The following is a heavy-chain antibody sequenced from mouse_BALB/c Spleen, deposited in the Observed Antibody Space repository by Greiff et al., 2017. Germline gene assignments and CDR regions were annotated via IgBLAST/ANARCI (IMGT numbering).Heavy chain of an antibody. D-gene: IGHD2-1*01. V-gene: IGHV7-3*02. J-gene: IGHJ3*01. CDR2: IRNKANGYTT. Sequence: DVQLVESGGGLVQPGGSLRLSCATSGFTFTDYYMSWVRQPPGKALEWLGFIRNKANGYTTEYSASVKGRFTISRDNSQSILYLQMNTLRAEDSATYYCARADGNYGAYWGQGTLVTVSA. CDR3: ARADGNYGAY. CDR1: GFTFTDYY.